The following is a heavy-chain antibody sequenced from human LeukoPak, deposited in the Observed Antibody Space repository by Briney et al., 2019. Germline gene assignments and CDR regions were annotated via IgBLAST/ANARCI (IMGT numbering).Heavy chain of an antibody. CDR1: GFTFDDYG. CDR2: INWNGGST. CDR3: ARVGTISFYYYYYMDV. Sequence: GGSLRLSCAASGFTFDDYGMSWVRQAPGKGPEWVSGINWNGGSTVYADSVKGRFTIFRDNAKNSLSLQMNSLRAEDTALYYCARVGTISFYYYYYMDVWGKGTTVTVSS. V-gene: IGHV3-20*04. J-gene: IGHJ6*03. D-gene: IGHD2-2*01.